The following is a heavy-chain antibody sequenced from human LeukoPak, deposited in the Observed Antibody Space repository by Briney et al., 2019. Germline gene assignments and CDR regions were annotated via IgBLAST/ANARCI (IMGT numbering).Heavy chain of an antibody. CDR2: ISSSSSYI. V-gene: IGHV3-21*04. CDR1: GFTFSSYS. J-gene: IGHJ6*02. Sequence: GGSLRLSCAASGFTFSSYSMNWVRQAPGKGLEWVSSISSSSSYIYYADSVKGRFTISRDNAKNSLYLQMNSLRAEDTAVYYCARDLPNVWGSYRYGVGMDVWGQGTTVTVSS. CDR3: ARDLPNVWGSYRYGVGMDV. D-gene: IGHD3-16*02.